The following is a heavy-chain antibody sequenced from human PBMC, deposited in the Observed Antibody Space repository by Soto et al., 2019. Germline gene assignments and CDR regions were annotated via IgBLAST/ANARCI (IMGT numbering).Heavy chain of an antibody. D-gene: IGHD3-22*01. J-gene: IGHJ6*02. V-gene: IGHV4-39*01. CDR2: VYYSGST. CDR1: GGSVTLTSYY. CDR3: VSDYSGYSADPEYYGVEV. Sequence: SETLSLTCSVSGGSVTLTSYYWGWIRPPPGKGLEWIGNVYYSGSTNYNPSLKSRVTISVDTSKNQFSLSLKSVTAADTAVYYCVSDYSGYSADPEYYGVEVWGQGTTVTVSS.